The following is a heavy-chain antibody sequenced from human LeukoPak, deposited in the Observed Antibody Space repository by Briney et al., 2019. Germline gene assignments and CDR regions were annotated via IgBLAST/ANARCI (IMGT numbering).Heavy chain of an antibody. CDR1: GGTFSSYA. CDR3: ASRGLLYDISTGYYNWELDY. J-gene: IGHJ4*02. CDR2: IIPIFGTA. V-gene: IGHV1-69*13. D-gene: IGHD3-9*01. Sequence: GASVKVSCKASGGTFSSYAISWVRQAPGQGLEWMGGIIPIFGTANYAQKFQGRVTITADESTSTAYMELSSLRSEDTAVYYCASRGLLYDISTGYYNWELDYWGQGTLVTVSS.